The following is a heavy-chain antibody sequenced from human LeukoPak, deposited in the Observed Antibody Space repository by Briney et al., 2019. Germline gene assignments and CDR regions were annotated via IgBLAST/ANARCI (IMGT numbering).Heavy chain of an antibody. CDR3: ARVYYDYVWGSYRYGVFDY. CDR1: GASISSGYYC. Sequence: SETLSLTCTVSGASISSGYYCWSWIRQPAGKGLEWIGRIYISGSTNYNPSLKSRVTISVDTSENQFSLKLRSVTAADTALYYCARVYYDYVWGSYRYGVFDYWGQGTLVTVSS. V-gene: IGHV4-61*02. J-gene: IGHJ4*02. CDR2: IYISGST. D-gene: IGHD3-16*02.